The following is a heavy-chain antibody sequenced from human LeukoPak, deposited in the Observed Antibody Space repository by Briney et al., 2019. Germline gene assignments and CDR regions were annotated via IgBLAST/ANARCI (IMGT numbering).Heavy chain of an antibody. D-gene: IGHD6-13*01. Sequence: GGTLRLSCAASGFTVSSNYMSWVRQAPGKGLEWVSIIYSGGSTYYADSVRGRFTISRDNSKNTLYLQMNSLRAEDTAVYYCANLLAAALDYWGQGTLVTVSS. CDR3: ANLLAAALDY. J-gene: IGHJ4*02. CDR1: GFTVSSNY. CDR2: IYSGGST. V-gene: IGHV3-66*01.